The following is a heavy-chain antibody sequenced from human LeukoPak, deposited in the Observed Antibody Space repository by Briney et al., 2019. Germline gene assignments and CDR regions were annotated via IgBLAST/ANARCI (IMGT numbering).Heavy chain of an antibody. Sequence: ASVKVSCKASGYTFTDYYTHWVRQVPGQGLGWVGIFRPSGTTTLYPLELQGRVTLTRDTSTSTVYMELSSLTSADTAVYFCARESGGRTGGKTFDYWGQGTLVTVSS. V-gene: IGHV1-46*01. CDR1: GYTFTDYY. J-gene: IGHJ4*02. CDR3: ARESGGRTGGKTFDY. D-gene: IGHD1-26*01. CDR2: FRPSGTTT.